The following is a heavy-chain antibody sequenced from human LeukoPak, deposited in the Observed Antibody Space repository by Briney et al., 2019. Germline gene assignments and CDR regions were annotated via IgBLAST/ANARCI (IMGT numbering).Heavy chain of an antibody. CDR3: ARAVILGAGDAFDI. V-gene: IGHV3-20*04. CDR1: GFTFDDYG. J-gene: IGHJ3*02. CDR2: INWNGGST. Sequence: GGSLRLSCAASGFTFDDYGMSWVRQAPGKGLEWVSGINWNGGSTGYADSVKGRFTISRDNAKNSLYLQMNSLRAEDTALYYCARAVILGAGDAFDIWSQGTMVTVSS. D-gene: IGHD1-26*01.